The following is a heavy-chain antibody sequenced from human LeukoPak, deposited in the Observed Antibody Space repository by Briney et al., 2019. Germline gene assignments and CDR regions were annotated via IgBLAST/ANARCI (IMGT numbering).Heavy chain of an antibody. V-gene: IGHV1-69*13. D-gene: IGHD3-10*01. CDR2: IIPIFGTA. CDR1: GGTFSSYA. CDR3: ASEGGYGEYYFDY. J-gene: IGHJ4*02. Sequence: SVMVSCKASGGTFSSYAISWVRQAPGQGLEWMGGIIPIFGTANYAQKFQGRVTITADESTSTAYMELSSLRSEDTAVYYCASEGGYGEYYFDYWGQGTLVTVSS.